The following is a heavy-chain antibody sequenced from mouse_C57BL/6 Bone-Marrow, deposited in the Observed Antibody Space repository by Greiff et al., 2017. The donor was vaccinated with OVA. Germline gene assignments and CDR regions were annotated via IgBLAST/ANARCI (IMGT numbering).Heavy chain of an antibody. CDR2: INPSSGYT. V-gene: IGHV1-7*01. D-gene: IGHD2-4*01. CDR1: GYTFTSYW. Sequence: QVQLKQSGAELAKPGASVKLSCKASGYTFTSYWMHWVKQRPGQGLEWIGYINPSSGYTKYNQKFKDKATLTADKSSSTAYMQLSSLTYEDSAVYYCARVLYYDYGGEGYYAMDYWGQGTSVTVSS. J-gene: IGHJ4*01. CDR3: ARVLYYDYGGEGYYAMDY.